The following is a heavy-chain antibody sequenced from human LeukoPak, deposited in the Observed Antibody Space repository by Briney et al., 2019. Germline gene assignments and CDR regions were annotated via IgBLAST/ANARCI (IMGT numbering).Heavy chain of an antibody. CDR3: ATVKYDYGDPVGWFDP. J-gene: IGHJ5*02. CDR2: ILSTGTT. CDR1: GFPFSASA. V-gene: IGHV3-23*01. D-gene: IGHD4-17*01. Sequence: GGSLRLSCAASGFPFSASATTWVRQAPGKGPEWVSHILSTGTTYYADSVRGRFTISRDNSKNTLYLLMTSLRADDTAVYYCATVKYDYGDPVGWFDPWGQGTLVTVSS.